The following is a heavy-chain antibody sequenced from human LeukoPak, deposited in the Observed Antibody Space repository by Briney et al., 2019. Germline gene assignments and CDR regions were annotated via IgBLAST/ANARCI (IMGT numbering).Heavy chain of an antibody. CDR2: ISGSGGST. CDR3: AKGGARDIVVVPAAIRGYYYYYYMDL. Sequence: TGGSLRLSCAASGFTFSSYAMSWVRQAPGKGLEWVSAISGSGGSTYYADSVKGRFTISRDNSKNTLYLQMNSLRAEDTAVYYCAKGGARDIVVVPAAIRGYYYYYYMDLWGKGTTVTVSS. J-gene: IGHJ6*03. V-gene: IGHV3-23*01. D-gene: IGHD2-2*02. CDR1: GFTFSSYA.